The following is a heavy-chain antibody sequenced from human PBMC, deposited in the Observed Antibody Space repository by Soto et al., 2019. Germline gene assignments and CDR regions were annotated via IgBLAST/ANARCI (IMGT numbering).Heavy chain of an antibody. CDR1: GASITSYF. CDR2: IHYSGST. D-gene: IGHD6-19*01. V-gene: IGHV4-59*12. CDR3: ARRGIAVVNDAFDI. J-gene: IGHJ3*02. Sequence: SESLSLTCTVSGASITSYFWTWIRQPPGKGLEWIGYIHYSGSTSYSPSLKSRLTISVDTSKNQFSLKLSSVTAADTAVYYCARRGIAVVNDAFDIWGQGTMVTVSS.